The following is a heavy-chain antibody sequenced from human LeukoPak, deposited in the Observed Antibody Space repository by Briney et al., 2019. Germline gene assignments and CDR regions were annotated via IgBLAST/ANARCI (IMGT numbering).Heavy chain of an antibody. Sequence: ASVKVSCKASGYTFTSYGISWVRQAPGQGLEWMGIINPSGGSTTYAQKFQGRVTMTRDTSTSTVYMELSSLRSEDTAVYYCARTDIGVVVAAAFDYWGQGTLVTVSS. CDR1: GYTFTSYG. CDR3: ARTDIGVVVAAAFDY. J-gene: IGHJ4*02. V-gene: IGHV1-46*01. CDR2: INPSGGST. D-gene: IGHD2-15*01.